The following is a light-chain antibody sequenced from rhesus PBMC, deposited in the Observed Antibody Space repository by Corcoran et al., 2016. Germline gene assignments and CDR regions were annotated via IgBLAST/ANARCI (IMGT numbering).Light chain of an antibody. CDR1: QNIYSN. J-gene: IGKJ2*01. Sequence: DIQMTQSPSALSASVGDRVTISCRASQNIYSNLAWYQQKPGKAPKLLIYAASRLQTGIPSRFSGSGSGTDLTLTISSLQPEDSAAYYCQHYYDNPYSFGQGTKVEIK. CDR3: QHYYDNPYS. V-gene: IGKV1S12*01. CDR2: AAS.